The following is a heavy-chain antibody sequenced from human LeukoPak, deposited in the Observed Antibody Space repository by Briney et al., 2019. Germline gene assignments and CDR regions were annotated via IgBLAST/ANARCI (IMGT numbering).Heavy chain of an antibody. D-gene: IGHD3-22*01. CDR2: INPNSGGT. V-gene: IGHV1-2*02. J-gene: IGHJ3*01. CDR1: GYTFTGYY. Sequence: ASVKVSCKASGYTFTGYYMHWVRQAPGQGLEWMGWINPNSGGTNCAQKFQGRVTMTRDTSISTAYMELSRLRSDDTAVYYCARDLRTHYYDSSGYWGQGTMVTVSS. CDR3: ARDLRTHYYDSSGY.